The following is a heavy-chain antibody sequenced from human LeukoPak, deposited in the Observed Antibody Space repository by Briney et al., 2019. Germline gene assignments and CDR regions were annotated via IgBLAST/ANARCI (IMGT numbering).Heavy chain of an antibody. CDR3: ARGERGYSYGHLDY. CDR2: IIPIFGTA. V-gene: IGHV1-69*13. CDR1: GGTFSSYA. D-gene: IGHD5-18*01. J-gene: IGHJ4*02. Sequence: ASVKVSCKASGGTFSSYAISWVRQAPGQGLEWMGGIIPIFGTANYAQKFQGRVTITADESTSTAYMELSSLRSEDTAVYYCARGERGYSYGHLDYWGQGTLVTVSS.